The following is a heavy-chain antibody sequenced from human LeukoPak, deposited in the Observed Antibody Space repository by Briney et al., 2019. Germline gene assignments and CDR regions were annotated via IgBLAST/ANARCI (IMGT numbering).Heavy chain of an antibody. D-gene: IGHD6-13*01. J-gene: IGHJ4*02. Sequence: GGSLRLSCAASGFTFSSYGMHWVRQAPGKGLEWVAVISYDGSNKYYADSVKGRFTISRDNSKNTLYLQMNSLRAEDTAVYYCAKEVGSSWYGYFDYWGQGTLVTVSS. CDR3: AKEVGSSWYGYFDY. V-gene: IGHV3-30*18. CDR2: ISYDGSNK. CDR1: GFTFSSYG.